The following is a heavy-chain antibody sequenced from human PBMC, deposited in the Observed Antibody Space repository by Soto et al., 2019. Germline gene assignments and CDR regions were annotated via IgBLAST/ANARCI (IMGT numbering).Heavy chain of an antibody. CDR3: ARDLPSAHIAYGDNPT. J-gene: IGHJ5*02. CDR1: GGSISSGGYY. D-gene: IGHD4-17*01. Sequence: SETLSLTCTVSGGSISSGGYYWSWIRQHPGKGLEWIGYIYYSGSTYYNPSLKSRVTISVDTSKNQFSLKLSSVTAADTAVYYRARDLPSAHIAYGDNPTWGQGTLVTVSS. CDR2: IYYSGST. V-gene: IGHV4-31*03.